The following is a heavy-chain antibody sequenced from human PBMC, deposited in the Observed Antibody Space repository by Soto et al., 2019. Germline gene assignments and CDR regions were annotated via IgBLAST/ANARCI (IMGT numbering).Heavy chain of an antibody. CDR1: GFTFSIYG. V-gene: IGHV3-33*01. CDR2: IWYDGRDK. D-gene: IGHD1-1*01. J-gene: IGHJ4*02. CDR3: ARGNGHNSGRFDY. Sequence: QVQLVESGGGVVQPGTSLRLSCAASGFTFSIYGMHWVRQAPGTGLEWVAVIWYDGRDKYYVDSVKDRFTISRDNSKNTLYLQMNSLRGDGTAVYYCARGNGHNSGRFDYWDRGTLVIVSS.